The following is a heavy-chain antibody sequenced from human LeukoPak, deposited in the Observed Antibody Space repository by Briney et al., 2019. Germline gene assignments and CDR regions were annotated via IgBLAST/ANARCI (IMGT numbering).Heavy chain of an antibody. CDR3: VRSLDY. V-gene: IGHV3-23*01. J-gene: IGHJ4*02. Sequence: GGSLRLSCAASGFPFSTYAMNWVRQAPGKGLEWVSVITGSGGFTQYADSVKGRFTISRDNSENTVYLQMNSPRVEDTALYYCVRSLDYWGQGTLVTVSS. CDR2: ITGSGGFT. CDR1: GFPFSTYA.